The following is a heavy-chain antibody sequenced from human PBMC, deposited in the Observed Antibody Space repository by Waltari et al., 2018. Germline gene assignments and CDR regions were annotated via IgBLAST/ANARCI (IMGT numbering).Heavy chain of an antibody. CDR3: ARGDDYSNGMDV. D-gene: IGHD4-4*01. J-gene: IGHJ6*02. Sequence: QLQLQESGPGLVKPSETLSLTCTVSGGSISSSSYYWGWIRQPPGKGLEWIGSIYYSGSTYYNPSLKSRVTISVDTSKNQFSLKLSSVTAADTAVYYCARGDDYSNGMDVWGQGTTVTVSS. V-gene: IGHV4-39*07. CDR2: IYYSGST. CDR1: GGSISSSSYY.